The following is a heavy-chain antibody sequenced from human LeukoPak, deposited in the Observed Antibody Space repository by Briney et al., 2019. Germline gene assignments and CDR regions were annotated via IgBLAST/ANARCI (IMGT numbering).Heavy chain of an antibody. D-gene: IGHD3-22*01. CDR2: ISAYNGNT. J-gene: IGHJ6*02. V-gene: IGHV1-18*01. CDR3: ARDLRPPGGYYYVRGMDV. Sequence: GASVKVSCKASGYTFTSYGISWVRQAPGQGLEWMGWISAYNGNTNYAQKLQGRVTMTTDTSTSTAYMELRSLRSDDTAVYYCARDLRPPGGYYYVRGMDVWGQGTTVTVSS. CDR1: GYTFTSYG.